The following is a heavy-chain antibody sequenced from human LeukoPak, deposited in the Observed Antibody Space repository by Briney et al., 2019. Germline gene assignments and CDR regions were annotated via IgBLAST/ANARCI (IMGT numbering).Heavy chain of an antibody. D-gene: IGHD1-14*01. J-gene: IGHJ3*02. CDR1: GASINTYW. CDR2: SHYSGDS. CDR3: ARQPGGTAAFDI. V-gene: IGHV4-59*08. Sequence: PSQTLSLTCTVAGASINTYWWSWIRQPPGKGLEWIGYSHYSGDSNYNPSLKSRLTISVDTSKNEVSLVLTSVTAADTALYYCARQPGGTAAFDIWAQGTMVTVS.